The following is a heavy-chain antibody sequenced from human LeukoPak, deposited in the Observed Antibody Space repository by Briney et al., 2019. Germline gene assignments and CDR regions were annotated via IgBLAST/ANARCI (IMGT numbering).Heavy chain of an antibody. CDR2: IYYSGST. CDR1: GGSISISSYY. V-gene: IGHV4-39*01. Sequence: SETLSLTCTVSGGSISISSYYWGWIRQPPGKGLEWIGSIYYSGSTYYNPSLKSRVTISVDTSKNQFSLKLSSVTAADTAVYYCARQTVRAVAGLDYWGQGTLVTVSS. D-gene: IGHD6-19*01. CDR3: ARQTVRAVAGLDY. J-gene: IGHJ4*02.